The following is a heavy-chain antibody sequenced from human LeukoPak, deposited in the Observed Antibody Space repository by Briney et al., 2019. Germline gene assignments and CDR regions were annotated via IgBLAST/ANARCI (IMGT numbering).Heavy chain of an antibody. CDR3: SREDYSGSYTYYYYYGMDV. V-gene: IGHV1-69*04. CDR2: IIPILGIA. Sequence: GASVKVSCKASGGTFSSYAISWVRQAPGQGLEWMGRIIPILGIANYAQKFQGRVTITADKSTSTAYMELSSLRSEDTAVYYCSREDYSGSYTYYYYYGMDVWGQGTTVTVSS. J-gene: IGHJ6*02. CDR1: GGTFSSYA. D-gene: IGHD1-26*01.